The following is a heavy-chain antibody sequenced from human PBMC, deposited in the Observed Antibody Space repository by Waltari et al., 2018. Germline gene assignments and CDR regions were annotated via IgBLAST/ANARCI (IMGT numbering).Heavy chain of an antibody. V-gene: IGHV3-30*02. D-gene: IGHD3-3*01. J-gene: IGHJ4*02. CDR3: AKGWGDFWSGYYRPLGY. CDR1: GFTFSSYG. Sequence: QVQLVESGGGVVQPGGSLRLSCAASGFTFSSYGMHWVGQAPGKGLAWVAFIRYDGSNKYYADSVKGRFTISRDNSKNTLYLQMNSLRAEDTAVYYCAKGWGDFWSGYYRPLGYWGQGTLVTVSS. CDR2: IRYDGSNK.